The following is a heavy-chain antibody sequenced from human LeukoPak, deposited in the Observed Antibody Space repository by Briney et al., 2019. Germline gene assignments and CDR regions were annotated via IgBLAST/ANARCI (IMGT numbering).Heavy chain of an antibody. CDR2: IFYSGST. V-gene: IGHV4-39*01. J-gene: IGHJ6*02. D-gene: IGHD4/OR15-4a*01. CDR3: GRHQTMYYGMDV. Sequence: SETLSLTCTVSGGAISSSSYYWGWIRQPPGKGLEWIGSIFYSGSTYYNLSLKSRVTISVDTSKNQFSLKLSSVTAADTAVYYCGRHQTMYYGMDVWGQGTTVTVSS. CDR1: GGAISSSSYY.